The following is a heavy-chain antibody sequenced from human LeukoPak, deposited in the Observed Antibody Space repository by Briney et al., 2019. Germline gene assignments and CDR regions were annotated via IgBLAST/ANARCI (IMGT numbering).Heavy chain of an antibody. CDR2: VSSSGGNT. CDR3: VKDFWFGDYFDGSVYHYSVDY. J-gene: IGHJ4*02. D-gene: IGHD3-22*01. V-gene: IGHV3-23*01. CDR1: GFTFSNNV. Sequence: TGGSLRLSCAASGFTFSNNVMTWVRQAPGKGLEWVSSVSSSGGNTYNADSVKGRFTISRDNSKNTLYLQMNSLRAEDTAVYYCVKDFWFGDYFDGSVYHYSVDYWGQGTLVTVSS.